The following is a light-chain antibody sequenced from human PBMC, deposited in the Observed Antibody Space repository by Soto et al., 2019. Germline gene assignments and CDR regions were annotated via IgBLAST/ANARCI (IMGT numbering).Light chain of an antibody. Sequence: EIVMTQSPVTLSVSAGERATLSCRASQSVSSSDIAWYQQKPGQAPKFLIYGVSSRATGIPDRFSGSGSGTDFTLTISRLEPEDFAVYHCQQYGSSPLITFGQGTRLEIK. CDR3: QQYGSSPLIT. V-gene: IGKV3-20*01. J-gene: IGKJ5*01. CDR2: GVS. CDR1: QSVSSSD.